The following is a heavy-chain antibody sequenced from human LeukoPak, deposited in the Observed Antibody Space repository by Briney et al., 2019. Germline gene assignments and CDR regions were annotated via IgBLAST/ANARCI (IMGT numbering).Heavy chain of an antibody. D-gene: IGHD3-22*01. V-gene: IGHV3-7*03. CDR3: AKKGVVVTIRREK. Sequence: QSGGSLRLSCAPSEFTFSSYWMSWVRQVPGKGLEWVASINEDGSDEYYVDSVKGRLTISRDNAKNSLYLQMNSLRAEDTAVYYCAKKGVVVTIRREKWGQGTLVTVSS. J-gene: IGHJ4*02. CDR2: INEDGSDE. CDR1: EFTFSSYW.